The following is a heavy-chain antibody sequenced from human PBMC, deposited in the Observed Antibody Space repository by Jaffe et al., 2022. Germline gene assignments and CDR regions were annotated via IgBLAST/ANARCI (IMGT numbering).Heavy chain of an antibody. CDR3: ARLPSSWGPNWYFDL. D-gene: IGHD3-16*01. CDR2: IYHSGST. Sequence: QVQLQESGPGLVKPSETLSLTCAVSGYSISSGYYWGWIRQPPGKGLEWIGSIYHSGSTYYNPSLKSRVTISVDTSKNQFSLKLSSVTAADTAVYYCARLPSSWGPNWYFDLWGRGTLVTVSS. V-gene: IGHV4-38-2*01. J-gene: IGHJ2*01. CDR1: GYSISSGYY.